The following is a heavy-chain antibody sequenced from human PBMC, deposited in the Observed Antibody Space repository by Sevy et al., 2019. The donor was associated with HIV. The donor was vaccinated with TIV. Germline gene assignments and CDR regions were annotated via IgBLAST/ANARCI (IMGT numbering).Heavy chain of an antibody. J-gene: IGHJ6*02. CDR3: ARKAGGHYYYGMDV. Sequence: SENLSLTCTVSGGSISSYYWSWIRQPPGKGLEWIGYIYYSGSTNYNPSLKSRVTISVDTSKNQFSLKLSSVTAADTAVYYCARKAGGHYYYGMDVWGQGTTVTVSS. CDR1: GGSISSYY. D-gene: IGHD3-16*01. V-gene: IGHV4-59*01. CDR2: IYYSGST.